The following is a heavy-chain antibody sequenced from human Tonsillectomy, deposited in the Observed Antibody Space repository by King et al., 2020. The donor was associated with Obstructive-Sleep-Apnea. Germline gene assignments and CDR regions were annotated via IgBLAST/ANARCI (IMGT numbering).Heavy chain of an antibody. CDR1: EYSFNTYW. D-gene: IGHD2-2*01. V-gene: IGHV5-51*01. Sequence: VQLVQSGAEVKKPGESLKISCKGSEYSFNTYWIGWVRQMPGKGLEWMGIIYPDDSDTRYSPSFQGQVTISVDKSISTAYLQWSSLKASDTAIYYCARDGGVCSSSSGQIGVDIWGQGTTVTVSS. CDR3: ARDGGVCSSSSGQIGVDI. CDR2: IYPDDSDT. J-gene: IGHJ6*02.